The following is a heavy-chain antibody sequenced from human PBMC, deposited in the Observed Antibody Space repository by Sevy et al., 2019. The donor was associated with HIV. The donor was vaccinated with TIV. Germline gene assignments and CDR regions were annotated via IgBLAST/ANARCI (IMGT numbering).Heavy chain of an antibody. J-gene: IGHJ3*02. V-gene: IGHV3-30*04. CDR2: IAYDGSNK. CDR3: ARHRYLEWLTSVAFDI. Sequence: GGSLRLTCTASGFVFSSYAMQWVRQAPGKGLEWVAFIAYDGSNKNYADSVKGRLTLSRDNSKNTLYLQMNSLGAEDNAVYYCARHRYLEWLTSVAFDIWGQGTMVTVSS. D-gene: IGHD3-3*01. CDR1: GFVFSSYA.